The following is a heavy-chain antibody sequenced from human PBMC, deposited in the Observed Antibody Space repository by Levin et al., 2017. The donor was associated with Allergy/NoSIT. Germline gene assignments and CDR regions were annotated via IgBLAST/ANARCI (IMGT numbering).Heavy chain of an antibody. J-gene: IGHJ3*01. CDR1: GGTFSTYP. D-gene: IGHD3-10*01. Sequence: KISCKASGGTFSTYPISWVRQAPGQGLEWMGRVVPIRDITNIAQRFQGRVTITADKSTSTAYMELSGLRSEDTAIYYCARRGETNDAFDVWGRGTMVTVAS. V-gene: IGHV1-69*02. CDR3: ARRGETNDAFDV. CDR2: VVPIRDIT.